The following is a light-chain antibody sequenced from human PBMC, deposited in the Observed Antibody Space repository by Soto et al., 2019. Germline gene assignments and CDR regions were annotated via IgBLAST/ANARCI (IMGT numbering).Light chain of an antibody. Sequence: EIVLMQSPDTLSLSPGERATLSCRASETISSHYIAWYQQKPGQAPRLLIFGASIRATGIPDRFSGSWSGTDFTLTISRLEPEDFAVYYCQNFGDSPFTFGPGTKVDIK. CDR3: QNFGDSPFT. CDR1: ETISSHY. V-gene: IGKV3-20*01. J-gene: IGKJ3*01. CDR2: GAS.